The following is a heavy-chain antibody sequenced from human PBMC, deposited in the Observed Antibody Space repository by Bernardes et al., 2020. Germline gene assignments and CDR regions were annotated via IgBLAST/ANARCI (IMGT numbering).Heavy chain of an antibody. V-gene: IGHV4-39*01. J-gene: IGHJ4*02. CDR3: ARRAMLADDYGDSDY. CDR2: IYYSGST. CDR1: GGSISSSSYY. Sequence: SETLSLTCTVSGGSISSSSYYWGWIRQPPGKGLEWIGSIYYSGSTYYNPSLKSRVTISVDTSKNQFSLKPSSVTAADTAVYYCARRAMLADDYGDSDYWGQGTLVTVSS. D-gene: IGHD4-17*01.